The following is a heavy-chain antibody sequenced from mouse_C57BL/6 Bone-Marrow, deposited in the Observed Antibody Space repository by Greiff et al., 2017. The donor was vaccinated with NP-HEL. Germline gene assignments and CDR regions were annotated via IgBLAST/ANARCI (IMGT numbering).Heavy chain of an antibody. D-gene: IGHD4-1*01. CDR2: IDPEDGET. CDR1: GFNIKDYY. CDR3: ATWLGFGYYFDY. V-gene: IGHV14-2*01. Sequence: EVQLQQSGAELVKPGASVKLSCTASGFNIKDYYMHWVKQRTEQGLEWIGRIDPEDGETKYAPKFQGKATITADTSSSTAYLQLSSLTSEDTAVYDGATWLGFGYYFDYWGQGTTLTVSS. J-gene: IGHJ2*01.